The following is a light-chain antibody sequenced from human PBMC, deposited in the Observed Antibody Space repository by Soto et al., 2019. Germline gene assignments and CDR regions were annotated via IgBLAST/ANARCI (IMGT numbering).Light chain of an antibody. CDR1: TGAVTSGYY. J-gene: IGLJ2*01. Sequence: QTVATQEPSLTVSPGGSGTLTCASSTGAVTSGYYPNWFQQKPGQAPRALIYSTSNQHSWTPARFSGSLLGGKAALTLSGEQCEDEAEYYCLIYYGGAQVFGGGTKLTVL. CDR2: STS. V-gene: IGLV7-43*01. CDR3: LIYYGGAQV.